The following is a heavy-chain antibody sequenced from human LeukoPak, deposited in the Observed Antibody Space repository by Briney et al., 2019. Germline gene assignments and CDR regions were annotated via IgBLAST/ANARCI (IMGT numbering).Heavy chain of an antibody. Sequence: PSETLSLTCTVSGGSISSYYWSWIRQPPGKGLEWIGYIYTSGSTNYNPPLKSRVTISVDTSKNQFSLKLSSVTAADTAVYYCARQRRFRPYYYYYMDVWGKGTTVTVSS. CDR3: ARQRRFRPYYYYYMDV. J-gene: IGHJ6*03. CDR1: GGSISSYY. V-gene: IGHV4-4*09. CDR2: IYTSGST. D-gene: IGHD3-10*01.